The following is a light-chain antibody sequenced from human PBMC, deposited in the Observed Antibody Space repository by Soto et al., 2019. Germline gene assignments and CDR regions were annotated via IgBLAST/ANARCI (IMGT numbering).Light chain of an antibody. CDR1: QSIGNY. CDR3: QQLTSWSFT. J-gene: IGKJ3*01. Sequence: EVVLTQSPATLSLSPGEGATLSCRASQSIGNYLAWYQQKPGQAPRLLNYATSNRATGIPARFSGSGSGTYFTLTIRSLPPEDFAVYYCQQLTSWSFTLGPGTKVDTK. V-gene: IGKV3-11*01. CDR2: ATS.